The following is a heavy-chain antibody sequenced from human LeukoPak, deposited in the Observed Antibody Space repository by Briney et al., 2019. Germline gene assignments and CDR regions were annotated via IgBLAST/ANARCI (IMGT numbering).Heavy chain of an antibody. Sequence: GGSLRLSCAASGFTFSNAWMSWVRQAPGKGLEWVGRIKSKTDDGTTDYAAPVKARFTISRDDSKNTLYLQMNSLKTEDTAVYYCSTWFGDWGQGTLVTVSS. J-gene: IGHJ4*02. D-gene: IGHD3-10*01. CDR1: GFTFSNAW. CDR3: STWFGD. CDR2: IKSKTDDGTT. V-gene: IGHV3-15*01.